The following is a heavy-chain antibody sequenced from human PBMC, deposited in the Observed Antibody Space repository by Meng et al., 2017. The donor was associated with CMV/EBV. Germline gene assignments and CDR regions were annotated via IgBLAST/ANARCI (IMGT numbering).Heavy chain of an antibody. D-gene: IGHD6-6*01. V-gene: IGHV4-34*01. Sequence: GQLQQGGAGLLKPSETLSLTCAVYGGSFSGYYWSWIRQPPGKGLEWIGEINHSGSTNYNPSLKSRVTISVDTSKNQFSLKLSSVTAADTAVYYCARGSIAARLGLGDWGQGTLVTVSS. CDR1: GGSFSGYY. CDR3: ARGSIAARLGLGD. CDR2: INHSGST. J-gene: IGHJ4*02.